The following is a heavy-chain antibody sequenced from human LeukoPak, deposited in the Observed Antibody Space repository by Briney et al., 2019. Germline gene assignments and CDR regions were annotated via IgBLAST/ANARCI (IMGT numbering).Heavy chain of an antibody. CDR1: GGSISSYY. V-gene: IGHV4-59*12. CDR2: IYYSGST. Sequence: SETLSLTCTVSGGSISSYYWSWIRQPPGKGLEWIGYIYYSGSTNYNPSLKSRVTISVDTSKNQFSLKLSSVTAADTAVYYCAREQYSSSWSPNWFDPWGQGTLVTVSS. J-gene: IGHJ5*02. D-gene: IGHD6-13*01. CDR3: AREQYSSSWSPNWFDP.